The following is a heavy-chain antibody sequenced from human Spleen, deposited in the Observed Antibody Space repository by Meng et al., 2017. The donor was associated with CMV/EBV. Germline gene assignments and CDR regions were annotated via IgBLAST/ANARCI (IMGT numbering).Heavy chain of an antibody. J-gene: IGHJ1*01. D-gene: IGHD1-26*01. Sequence: GSLRLSCTVSGGSINGFYWNWIRQSPGRGLEWIGYIYSSGIANYSPSLTSRVTISIDTSKNQFSLEVQSVTAGDTAVYYCARGGGTYDFWGQGALVTVSS. CDR2: IYSSGIA. CDR3: ARGGGTYDF. V-gene: IGHV4-59*01. CDR1: GGSINGFY.